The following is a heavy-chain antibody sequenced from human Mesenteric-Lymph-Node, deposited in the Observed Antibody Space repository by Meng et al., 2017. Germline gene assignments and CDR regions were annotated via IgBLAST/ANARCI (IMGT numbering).Heavy chain of an antibody. D-gene: IGHD2/OR15-2a*01. J-gene: IGHJ4*02. V-gene: IGHV4-4*02. Sequence: GQLQASGPGLVKPSGPLSLTCAVSGGSISSGDWWSWVRQPPGKGLEWIGEIHHTGSTNYNPSFKSRVTILVDKSENLFSLRLTSVTAADTAVYYCASAGYYCLDYWGQGSLVTVSS. CDR3: ASAGYYCLDY. CDR2: IHHTGST. CDR1: GGSISSGDW.